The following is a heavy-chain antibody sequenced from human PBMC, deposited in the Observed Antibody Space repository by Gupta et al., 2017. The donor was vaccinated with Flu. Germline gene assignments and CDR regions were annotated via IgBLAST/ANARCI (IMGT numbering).Heavy chain of an antibody. V-gene: IGHV3-21*01. D-gene: IGHD3-22*01. Sequence: EVQVVESGGGLVRPGGSLQLSCAASGFLFRTYSLTWFRQAPGRGLEWVSSITSSSRYIYYADSVKGRFTISRDDAKNSLFLQMNSLRAEDTAIYYCAREMYYYESSGPRPEKWFDPWGQGTLVPVSS. CDR3: AREMYYYESSGPRPEKWFDP. CDR2: ITSSSRYI. J-gene: IGHJ5*02. CDR1: GFLFRTYS.